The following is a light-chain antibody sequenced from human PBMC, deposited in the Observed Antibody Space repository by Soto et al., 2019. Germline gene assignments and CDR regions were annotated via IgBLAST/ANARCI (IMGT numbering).Light chain of an antibody. CDR3: QQYNSYWT. Sequence: DIQMTQSPSTLSASVGDRVTITCRASQSISSWLAWYQQKTGKAPKVQIYDASSLASVVPSRFSGRGSGTEFTLTISSLQPDDVATYYCQQYNSYWTFGQGTKVDIK. V-gene: IGKV1-5*01. J-gene: IGKJ1*01. CDR1: QSISSW. CDR2: DAS.